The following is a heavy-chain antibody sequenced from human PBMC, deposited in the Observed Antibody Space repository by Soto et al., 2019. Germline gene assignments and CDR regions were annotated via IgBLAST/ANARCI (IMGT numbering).Heavy chain of an antibody. Sequence: SETLSLTCTVSGGSISSSSYYWSWIRQPPGKGLEWIGSIYYSGSTYYNPSLKSRVTISVDTSKNQFSLKLSSVTAADTAVYYCASERYFDWSYGMDVWGQGTTVTVSS. D-gene: IGHD3-9*01. CDR3: ASERYFDWSYGMDV. CDR1: GGSISSSSYY. V-gene: IGHV4-39*01. CDR2: IYYSGST. J-gene: IGHJ6*02.